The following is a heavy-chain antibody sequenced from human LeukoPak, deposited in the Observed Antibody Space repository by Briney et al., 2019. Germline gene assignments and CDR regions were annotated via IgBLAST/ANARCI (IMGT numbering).Heavy chain of an antibody. CDR1: GYTFTGYY. CDR2: INPNSDDT. J-gene: IGHJ5*02. Sequence: ASVKVSCKASGYTFTGYYLHWVRQAPGQGLEWMGWINPNSDDTNYAQKFQGRVTMTRDTSISTVYMELSRLRSDDTAVYYCARDRLRLGYERTNSFDPWGQGTLVTVSS. V-gene: IGHV1-2*02. CDR3: ARDRLRLGYERTNSFDP. D-gene: IGHD2-15*01.